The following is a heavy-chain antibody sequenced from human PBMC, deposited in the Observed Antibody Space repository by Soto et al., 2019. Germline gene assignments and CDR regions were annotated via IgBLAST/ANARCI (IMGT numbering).Heavy chain of an antibody. D-gene: IGHD3-22*01. CDR2: ISHTGTT. Sequence: PSETLSLTCAVSGDSISGSQWWSWVRLPPGKGLEWIGEISHTGTTNYNPSLKSRVTMSVDKPKNQFSLKLISVTAADTAVYYCARSGRSGYYYYYGMDVWGQGTTVTVSS. J-gene: IGHJ6*02. CDR1: GDSISGSQW. CDR3: ARSGRSGYYYYYGMDV. V-gene: IGHV4-4*02.